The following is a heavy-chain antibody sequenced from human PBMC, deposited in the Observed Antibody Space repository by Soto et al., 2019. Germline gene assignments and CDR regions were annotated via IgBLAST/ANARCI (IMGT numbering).Heavy chain of an antibody. CDR3: DSGGEIRQCSYYSYAGMDG. V-gene: IGHV1-46*03. CDR1: GYTFTSYY. CDR2: INPSGGST. D-gene: IGHD5-18*01. Sequence: QVQLVQSGAEVKKPGASVKVSCKASGYTFTSYYMHWVRQAPGQGLEWMGIINPSGGSTSYEQKFQGRVTMTRDTCTSTVYMELSSLRPEDTAVYYCDSGGEIRQCSYYSYAGMDGWGQGTRVTVSS. J-gene: IGHJ6*02.